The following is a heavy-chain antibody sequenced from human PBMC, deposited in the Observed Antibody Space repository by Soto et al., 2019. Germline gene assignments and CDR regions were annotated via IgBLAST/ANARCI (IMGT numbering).Heavy chain of an antibody. J-gene: IGHJ4*02. CDR3: ARMDTGYDYGYFDN. CDR1: GYKFIDYW. Sequence: GESLKISCQGSGYKFIDYWIVWVRQKPGKGLEWMGIIWPGDSEPRYSPSFQGQVTISADKSINTAYLQWSSLKASDTAMYYCARMDTGYDYGYFDNWGQGTQVTVSS. CDR2: IWPGDSEP. V-gene: IGHV5-51*01. D-gene: IGHD5-18*01.